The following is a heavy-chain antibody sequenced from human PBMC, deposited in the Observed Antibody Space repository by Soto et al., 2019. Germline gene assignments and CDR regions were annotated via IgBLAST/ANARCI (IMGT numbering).Heavy chain of an antibody. Sequence: GGSLRPSCAASGFTFDDYAMHWVRQAPGKGLEWVSGISWNSGSIGYADSVKGRFTISRDNAKNSLYLQMNSLRAEDTALYYCAKEEGYYDSTGAFDIWGQGTMVTVSS. V-gene: IGHV3-9*01. CDR1: GFTFDDYA. CDR2: ISWNSGSI. D-gene: IGHD3-22*01. CDR3: AKEEGYYDSTGAFDI. J-gene: IGHJ3*02.